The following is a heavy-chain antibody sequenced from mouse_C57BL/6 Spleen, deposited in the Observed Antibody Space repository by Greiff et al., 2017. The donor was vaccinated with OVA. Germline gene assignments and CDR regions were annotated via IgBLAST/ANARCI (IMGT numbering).Heavy chain of an antibody. CDR1: GYTFTSYW. CDR3: ARDYGSSYDWYFDV. Sequence: VQLQQPGAELVKPGASVKMSCKASGYTFTSYWITWVKQRPGQGLEWIGDIYPGSGSTNYNEKFKSKATLTVDTSSSTAYMHLSSLTSEDSAVYYCARDYGSSYDWYFDVWGTGTTVTVSS. J-gene: IGHJ1*03. CDR2: IYPGSGST. D-gene: IGHD1-1*01. V-gene: IGHV1-55*01.